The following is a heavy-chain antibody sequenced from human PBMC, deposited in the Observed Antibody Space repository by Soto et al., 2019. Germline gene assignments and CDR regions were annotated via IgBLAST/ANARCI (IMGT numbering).Heavy chain of an antibody. D-gene: IGHD3-10*01. CDR1: GFTFSSYA. V-gene: IGHV3-23*01. J-gene: IGHJ4*02. CDR3: AKDREELGLLWFGELLYEDY. CDR2: ISGSGGST. Sequence: TGGSLRLSCAASGFTFSSYAMSWVRQAPGKGLEWVSAISGSGGSTYYADSVKGRFTISRDNSKNTLYLQMNSLRAEDTAVYYCAKDREELGLLWFGELLYEDYWGQGTLVTVSS.